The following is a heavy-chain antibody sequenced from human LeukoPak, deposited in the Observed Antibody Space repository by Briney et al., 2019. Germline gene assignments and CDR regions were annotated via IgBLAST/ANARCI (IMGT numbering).Heavy chain of an antibody. J-gene: IGHJ6*02. V-gene: IGHV3-23*01. Sequence: GGSLRLSCAASGFTFSSYAMSWARQAPGKGLEWVSAISGSGGSTYYADSVKGRFTISRDNSKNTLYLQMNSLRAEDTAVYYCARDPRDPYYYGMDVWGQGTTVTVSS. CDR2: ISGSGGST. CDR1: GFTFSSYA. CDR3: ARDPRDPYYYGMDV.